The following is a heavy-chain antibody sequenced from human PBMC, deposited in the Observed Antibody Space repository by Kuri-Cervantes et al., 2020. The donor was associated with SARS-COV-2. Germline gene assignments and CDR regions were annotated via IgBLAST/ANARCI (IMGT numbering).Heavy chain of an antibody. J-gene: IGHJ3*02. Sequence: GESLKISCAASGFTFSRYAMHWVRQAPGKGLEWVAVISYDGSNKDYTASGKGRFTISRDNSQNTLYLQMKSLRTEDTALYYCARELGSSGWNDAFDIWGQGTMVTVSS. V-gene: IGHV3-30-3*01. CDR3: ARELGSSGWNDAFDI. CDR2: ISYDGSNK. D-gene: IGHD6-19*01. CDR1: GFTFSRYA.